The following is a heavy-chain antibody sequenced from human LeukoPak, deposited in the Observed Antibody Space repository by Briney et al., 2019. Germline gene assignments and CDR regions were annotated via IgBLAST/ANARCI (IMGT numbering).Heavy chain of an antibody. J-gene: IGHJ6*03. D-gene: IGHD6-6*01. V-gene: IGHV4-59*01. CDR3: ARVALAARRGYYYYMDV. CDR2: IYYSGST. CDR1: GGSISSYY. Sequence: NPSETLSLTCTVSGGSISSYYWSWIRQPPGKGLEWIGYIYYSGSTKYNPSLKSRVTISVDTSKNQFSLKLSSVTAADTAVYYCARVALAARRGYYYYMDVWGKGTTVTVSS.